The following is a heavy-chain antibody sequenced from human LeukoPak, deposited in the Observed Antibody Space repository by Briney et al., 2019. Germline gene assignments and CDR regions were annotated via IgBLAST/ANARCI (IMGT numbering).Heavy chain of an antibody. J-gene: IGHJ6*02. CDR2: IYSGGST. CDR1: GFTVSSNY. CDR3: AKSGSATGSRGMDV. V-gene: IGHV3-53*05. Sequence: PGGSLRLSCAASGFTVSSNYMSWVRQAPGKGLEWVSVIYSGGSTYYADSVKGRFTISRDNSKNTLYLQMNSLRAEDTAVYYCAKSGSATGSRGMDVWGQGTTVTVSS. D-gene: IGHD1-26*01.